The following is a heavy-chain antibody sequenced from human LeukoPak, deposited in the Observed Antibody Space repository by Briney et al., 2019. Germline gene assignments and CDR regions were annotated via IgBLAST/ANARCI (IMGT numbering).Heavy chain of an antibody. CDR3: ARGAGEYTNGHFDF. CDR1: GFTFSTYA. Sequence: PGGSLRLSCAASGFTFSTYAMTWVRQAPGKGLEWVSSISKSGGSTYDTDSVRGRFTISRDNSKNTLYLQMNRLRAEDTALYYCARGAGEYTNGHFDFWGQGTLVTVSS. J-gene: IGHJ4*02. CDR2: ISKSGGST. D-gene: IGHD2-8*01. V-gene: IGHV3-23*01.